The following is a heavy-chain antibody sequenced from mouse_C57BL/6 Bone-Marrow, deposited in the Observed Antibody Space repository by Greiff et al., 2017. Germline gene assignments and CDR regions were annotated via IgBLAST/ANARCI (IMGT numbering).Heavy chain of an antibody. CDR1: GYSFTDYN. V-gene: IGHV1-39*01. J-gene: IGHJ4*01. CDR3: ARGWLLPLGAMDY. D-gene: IGHD2-3*01. CDR2: INPNYGTT. Sequence: EVKLQESGPELVKPGASVKISCKASGYSFTDYNMNWVKQSNGKSLEWIGVINPNYGTTSYNQKFKGKATLTVDQSSSTAYIQLNSLTSEDSAVYYCARGWLLPLGAMDYRGQGTSVTVSS.